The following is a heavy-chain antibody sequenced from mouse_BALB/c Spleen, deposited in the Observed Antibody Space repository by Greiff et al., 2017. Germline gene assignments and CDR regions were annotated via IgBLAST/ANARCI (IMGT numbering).Heavy chain of an antibody. CDR2: IYPSDSYT. Sequence: QVQLKQPGAELVRPGASVKLSCKASGYTFTSYWINWVKQRPGQGLEWIGNIYPSDSYTNYNQKFKDKATLTVDKSSSTAYMQLSSPTSEDSAVYYCTRFITTAHWYFDVWGAGTTVTVSS. CDR3: TRFITTAHWYFDV. D-gene: IGHD1-2*01. J-gene: IGHJ1*01. CDR1: GYTFTSYW. V-gene: IGHV1-69*02.